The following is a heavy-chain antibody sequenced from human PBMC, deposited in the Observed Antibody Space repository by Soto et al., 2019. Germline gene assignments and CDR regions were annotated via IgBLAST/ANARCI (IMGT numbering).Heavy chain of an antibody. CDR2: IYSGGYT. CDR1: GFTVSNNY. CDR3: AREDGVVGSTSAFDY. Sequence: PGGSLRLSCAVSGFTVSNNYMSWVRQAPGKGLEGVSVIYSGGYTAYGDSVKGRFTISRDNSKNTLYLQMNSLRAEDTAVYYCAREDGVVGSTSAFDYWGQGTLVTVSS. D-gene: IGHD1-26*01. V-gene: IGHV3-53*01. J-gene: IGHJ4*02.